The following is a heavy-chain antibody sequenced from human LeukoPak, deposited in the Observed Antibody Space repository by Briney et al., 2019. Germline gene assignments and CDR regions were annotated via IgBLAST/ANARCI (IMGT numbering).Heavy chain of an antibody. D-gene: IGHD6-13*01. CDR2: INPNSGGT. J-gene: IGHJ4*02. CDR1: GYTFTGYY. Sequence: WASVKVSCKASGYTFTGYYMHRVRQAPGQGLEWMGWINPNSGGTNYAQKFQGRVTMTRDTSISTAYMELSRLRSDDTAVYYCARVLKYSSSPETIAAAGVDYWGQGTLVTVSS. CDR3: ARVLKYSSSPETIAAAGVDY. V-gene: IGHV1-2*02.